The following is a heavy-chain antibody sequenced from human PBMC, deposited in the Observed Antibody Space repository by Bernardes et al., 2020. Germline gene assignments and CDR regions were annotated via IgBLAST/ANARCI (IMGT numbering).Heavy chain of an antibody. CDR3: ARLSGRGDWYFDL. CDR1: GGSIRSNSYY. CDR2: IYYSGST. Sequence: SQSLSPTCTVSGGSIRSNSYYWGWIRQPQGKGLEWIGSIYYSGSTYYNPSLKSRVTISVDTSKNQFSLKLSSVTAADTAVYYCARLSGRGDWYFDLWGRGTLVTVSS. V-gene: IGHV4-39*01. J-gene: IGHJ2*01. D-gene: IGHD2-15*01.